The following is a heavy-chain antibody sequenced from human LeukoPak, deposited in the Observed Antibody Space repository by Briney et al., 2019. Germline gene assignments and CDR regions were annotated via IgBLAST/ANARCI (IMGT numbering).Heavy chain of an antibody. CDR3: TRVAGSSGWYVL. Sequence: ASGKVSCKASGYTFTGYYMHWVRQAPGQGLEWMGWINPNSGDTNYAQKFQGRVTMTRDTSISTAYMELSGLTSDDTAVYYCTRVAGSSGWYVLWGQGTLVTVSS. J-gene: IGHJ4*02. CDR2: INPNSGDT. V-gene: IGHV1-2*02. D-gene: IGHD6-19*01. CDR1: GYTFTGYY.